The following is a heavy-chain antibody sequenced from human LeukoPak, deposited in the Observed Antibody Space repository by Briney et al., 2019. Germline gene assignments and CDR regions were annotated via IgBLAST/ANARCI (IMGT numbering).Heavy chain of an antibody. Sequence: ASVKVSCKASGYTFTNYYMHWVRQAPGQGLEWMGIINPSGGSTTYAQKFQGRVTMTRDTSTSTVYMELSSLRSEDTAVYYCARAVGGYSSALRTDWFDPWGQGTLVTVSS. CDR2: INPSGGST. V-gene: IGHV1-46*01. J-gene: IGHJ5*02. D-gene: IGHD5-18*01. CDR3: ARAVGGYSSALRTDWFDP. CDR1: GYTFTNYY.